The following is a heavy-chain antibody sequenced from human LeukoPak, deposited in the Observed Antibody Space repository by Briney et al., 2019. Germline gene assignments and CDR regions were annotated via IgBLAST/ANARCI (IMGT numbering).Heavy chain of an antibody. Sequence: SETLSLTCTVSGGSISSYYWSWIRQPPGKGLEWIGYIYYSGRTNYNPSLKSRVTISVDTSKNQFSLKLSSVTAADTAVYYCARDGGDSGSDDAFDIWGQGTMVTVSS. CDR2: IYYSGRT. D-gene: IGHD1-26*01. J-gene: IGHJ3*02. V-gene: IGHV4-59*01. CDR3: ARDGGDSGSDDAFDI. CDR1: GGSISSYY.